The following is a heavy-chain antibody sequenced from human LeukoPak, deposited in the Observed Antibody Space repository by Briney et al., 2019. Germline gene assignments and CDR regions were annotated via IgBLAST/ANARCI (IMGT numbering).Heavy chain of an antibody. CDR3: ASLEYSSPGGY. Sequence: SQTLSLTCTVSGGSISSGSYYWSWIRQPAGKGLEWIGRIYTSGSTNYNPSLKSRVTISVDTSKNQFSLKLSSVTAADTAVYYCASLEYSSPGGYWGQGTLVTVSS. J-gene: IGHJ4*02. V-gene: IGHV4-61*02. CDR2: IYTSGST. D-gene: IGHD6-6*01. CDR1: GGSISSGSYY.